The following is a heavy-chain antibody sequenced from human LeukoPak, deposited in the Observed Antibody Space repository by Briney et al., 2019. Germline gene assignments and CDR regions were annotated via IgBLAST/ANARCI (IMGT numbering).Heavy chain of an antibody. J-gene: IGHJ4*02. CDR3: ARSFSEKFYFES. CDR1: GDSISRGRYY. Sequence: SSETLSLTCTVSGDSISRGRYYWSWVRQPAGKELEWIGRIYASGKTDYNPYTPSLKSRVAMSLDTSKNQVSLYLTSVTAADTAMYFCARSFSEKFYFESWGQGTLVTVSS. CDR2: IYASGKT. D-gene: IGHD1-26*01. V-gene: IGHV4-61*02.